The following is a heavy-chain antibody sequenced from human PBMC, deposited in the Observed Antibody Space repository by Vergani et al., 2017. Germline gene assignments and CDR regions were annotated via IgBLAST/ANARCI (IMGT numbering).Heavy chain of an antibody. CDR1: GFTLSNYD. V-gene: IGHV3-30*02. D-gene: IGHD3-16*01. CDR2: IQFDGSNQ. J-gene: IGHJ4*02. CDR3: AKHFRGWGNDY. Sequence: QVQLVESGGGVVQRGGSLRLSCATSGFTLSNYDMQWIRQGPGKGLEFVAFIQFDGSNQYYADSVKGRITLSSDFSTNTLYLQMNSLKTDDTATYYCAKHFRGWGNDYWGQGTQVIVSS.